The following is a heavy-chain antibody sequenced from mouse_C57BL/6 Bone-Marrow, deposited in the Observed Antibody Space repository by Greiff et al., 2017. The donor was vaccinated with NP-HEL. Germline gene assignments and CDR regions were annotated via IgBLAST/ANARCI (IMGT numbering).Heavy chain of an antibody. D-gene: IGHD4-1*01. CDR1: GYTFTDYE. CDR2: IDPETGGT. Sequence: QVQLKESGAELVRPGASVTLSCKASGYTFTDYEMHWVKQTPVHGLEWIGAIDPETGGTAYNQKFKGKAILTADKSSSTAYMALRSLTSEDSAVYYCTRGRLGRRYWYFDVWGTGTTVTVSS. J-gene: IGHJ1*03. CDR3: TRGRLGRRYWYFDV. V-gene: IGHV1-15*01.